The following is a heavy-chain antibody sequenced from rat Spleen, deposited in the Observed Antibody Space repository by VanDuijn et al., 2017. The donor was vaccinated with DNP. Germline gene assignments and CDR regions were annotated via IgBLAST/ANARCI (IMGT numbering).Heavy chain of an antibody. Sequence: EVQLVESDGGLVQPGRSLKLSCAASGFTFSDYYMAWVRQAPTKGLEWVATISYDGSSTYYRDSVKGRFTISRDNAKSTLYLQMDSLRSEDTATYYCARHRRVYGGYSGDWFAYWGQGTLVTVSS. V-gene: IGHV5-29*01. D-gene: IGHD1-11*01. CDR1: GFTFSDYY. CDR3: ARHRRVYGGYSGDWFAY. J-gene: IGHJ3*01. CDR2: ISYDGSST.